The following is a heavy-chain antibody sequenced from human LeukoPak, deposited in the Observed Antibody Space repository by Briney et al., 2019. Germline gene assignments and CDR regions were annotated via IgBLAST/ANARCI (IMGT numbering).Heavy chain of an antibody. J-gene: IGHJ4*02. V-gene: IGHV3-30-3*01. D-gene: IGHD6-19*01. CDR3: ARDRGGVAGIDY. CDR2: ISYDGSNK. Sequence: PGGSLRLSCAASGFTFSSFALHWVRQAPGKGLEWVAVISYDGSNKYYADSVKGRFTISRGNAKNSLYLQMNSLRAEDTAVYYCARDRGGVAGIDYWGQGTLVTVSS. CDR1: GFTFSSFA.